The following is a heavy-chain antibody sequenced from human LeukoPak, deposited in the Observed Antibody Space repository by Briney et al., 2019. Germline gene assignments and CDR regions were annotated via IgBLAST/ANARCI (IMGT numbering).Heavy chain of an antibody. CDR1: GGSFSGYY. CDR3: ARGLVVRYFSRYFDY. CDR2: INHSGST. Sequence: SETPSLTCAVYGGSFSGYYWSWIRQPPGKGLEWIGEINHSGSTNYNPSLKSRVTISVDTSKNQVSLKLSSVTAADTAVYYCARGLVVRYFSRYFDYWGQGTLVTVSS. D-gene: IGHD3-9*01. J-gene: IGHJ4*02. V-gene: IGHV4-34*01.